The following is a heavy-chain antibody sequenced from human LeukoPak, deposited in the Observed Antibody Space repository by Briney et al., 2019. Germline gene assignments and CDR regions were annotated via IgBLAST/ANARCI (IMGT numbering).Heavy chain of an antibody. CDR1: GFTFSSYW. J-gene: IGHJ4*02. CDR2: VTSNGART. V-gene: IGHV3-64*02. D-gene: IGHD2-2*01. CDR3: ARSPRGTSCYGPNCGYGRYFDY. Sequence: SGGSLRLSCAASGFTFSSYWMHWVRQAPGKGLEYVSAVTSNGARTYYAESVKGRFTISRDNSKNTLYLQMGSLRAEDTAVYYCARSPRGTSCYGPNCGYGRYFDYWGQGTLVTVSS.